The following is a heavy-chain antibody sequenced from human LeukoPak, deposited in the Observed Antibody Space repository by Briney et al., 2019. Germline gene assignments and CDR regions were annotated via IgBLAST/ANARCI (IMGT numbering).Heavy chain of an antibody. CDR3: AKGSSLTGLYYYYYYYMDV. CDR2: ISGSGGST. CDR1: GFTFSSYA. J-gene: IGHJ6*03. V-gene: IGHV3-23*01. Sequence: GRSLRLSCAASGFTFSSYAMSWVRQAPGKGLEWVSAISGSGGSTYYADSVKGRFTISRDNSKNTLYLQMNSLRAEDTAVYYCAKGSSLTGLYYYYYYYMDVWGKGTTVTVSS. D-gene: IGHD3-10*01.